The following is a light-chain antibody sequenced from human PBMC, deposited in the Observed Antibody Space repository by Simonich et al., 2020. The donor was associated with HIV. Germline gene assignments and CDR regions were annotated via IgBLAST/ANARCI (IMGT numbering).Light chain of an antibody. Sequence: DIVMTQSPDPLAVSLGERATINCKTSKSVLDSSKNKNYLAWYQQKPGQPPKLLIYWASTRESGVPDRFSGSGSGTDFTLTISSLQAEDVAVYYCQQYYSTPLTFGGGTKVEIK. J-gene: IGKJ4*01. CDR2: WAS. CDR1: KSVLDSSKNKNY. CDR3: QQYYSTPLT. V-gene: IGKV4-1*01.